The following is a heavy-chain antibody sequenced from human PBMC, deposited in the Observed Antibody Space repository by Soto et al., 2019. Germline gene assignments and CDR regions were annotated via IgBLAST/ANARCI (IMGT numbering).Heavy chain of an antibody. CDR1: GGTFSSYT. CDR3: AREGGNIVVVVAATKGAFDI. V-gene: IGHV1-69*04. CDR2: IIPILGIA. Sequence: ASVKVSCKASGGTFSSYTISWVRQAPGQGLEWMGRIIPILGIANYAQKFQGRVTITADKSTSTAYMELSSLRSEDTAVYYCAREGGNIVVVVAATKGAFDIWGQGTMVTVSS. J-gene: IGHJ3*02. D-gene: IGHD2-15*01.